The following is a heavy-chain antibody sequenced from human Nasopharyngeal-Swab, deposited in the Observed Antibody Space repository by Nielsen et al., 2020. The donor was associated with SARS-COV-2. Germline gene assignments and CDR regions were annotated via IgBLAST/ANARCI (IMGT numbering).Heavy chain of an antibody. D-gene: IGHD6-13*01. Sequence: GESLKISCKASGYNFATYWIGWVRQMPGEGLRWMGLIYPGDSDTRYSPSLQGQVTISADRSITTAYLQWSSLKASDTAMYYCARLPMRAASGRGAFDIWGRGTMVTVSS. CDR3: ARLPMRAASGRGAFDI. CDR2: IYPGDSDT. J-gene: IGHJ3*02. V-gene: IGHV5-51*01. CDR1: GYNFATYW.